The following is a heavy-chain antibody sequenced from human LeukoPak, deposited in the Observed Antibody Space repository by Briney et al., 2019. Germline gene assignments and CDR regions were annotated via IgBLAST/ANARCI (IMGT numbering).Heavy chain of an antibody. J-gene: IGHJ5*02. CDR2: IYYSGST. CDR3: ARASRRWVLRYFDPPAPRDNWFDP. Sequence: PSETLSLTCTVSGGSISSGGYYWSWIRQHPGKGLEWIGYIYYSGSTYYNPSLKSRVTISVDTSKNQFSLKLSSVTAADTAVYYCARASRRWVLRYFDPPAPRDNWFDPWGQGTLVTVSS. V-gene: IGHV4-31*03. CDR1: GGSISSGGYY. D-gene: IGHD3-9*01.